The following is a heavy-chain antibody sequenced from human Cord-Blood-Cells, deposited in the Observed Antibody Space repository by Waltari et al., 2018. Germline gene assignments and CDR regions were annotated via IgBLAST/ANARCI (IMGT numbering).Heavy chain of an antibody. V-gene: IGHV1-69*09. J-gene: IGHJ3*02. CDR2: ILPILGIA. CDR1: GGTFSSYA. CDR3: ASLRGKRIPSPIDAFDI. D-gene: IGHD3-16*01. Sequence: QVQLVQSGAEVKKPGSSVKVSCKASGGTFSSYAISWVRQAPGQGLELMGRILPILGIANYAKKFQGRVTITADKSTSTAYMELSSLRSEDTAVYYCASLRGKRIPSPIDAFDIWGQGTMVTVSS.